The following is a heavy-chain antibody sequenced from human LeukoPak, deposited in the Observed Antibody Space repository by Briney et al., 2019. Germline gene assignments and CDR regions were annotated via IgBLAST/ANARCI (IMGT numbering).Heavy chain of an antibody. V-gene: IGHV1-18*01. J-gene: IGHJ4*02. CDR2: ISAYNGDT. CDR3: ARAPPGAAAGPADDY. Sequence: ASVKVSCKASGYTFTSYGISWVRQAPGQGLEWMGWISAYNGDTSYAQKLRGRVTMTTDTSTTTAHMELRSLGSDDTAVYYCARAPPGAAAGPADDYWGQGTLVIVSS. D-gene: IGHD6-13*01. CDR1: GYTFTSYG.